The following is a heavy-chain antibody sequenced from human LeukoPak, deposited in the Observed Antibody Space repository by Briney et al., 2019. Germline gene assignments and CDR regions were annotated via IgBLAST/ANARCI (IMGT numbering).Heavy chain of an antibody. V-gene: IGHV4-4*02. J-gene: IGHJ4*02. CDR3: AREGGPYRPLDY. CDR2: VNLQGST. CDR1: GGSITSTNY. Sequence: KPSETLSLTCNVSGGSITSTNYWTWVRQPPGKGLEWIGEVNLQGSTNYNPSLMGRVDISVDLSDTHISLQLTSVTAADTAVYCAREGGPYRPLDYSGQGTLVTVSS.